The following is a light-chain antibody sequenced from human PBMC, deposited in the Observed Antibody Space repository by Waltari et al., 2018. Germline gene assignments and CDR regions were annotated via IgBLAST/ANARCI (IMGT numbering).Light chain of an antibody. Sequence: DIVMTQSPDSLAVSLGERATINCKSSQSVLYTDNNKNYLTWYQQKPGQSPQLLIYWASTRESGVPDRFIGSGPGTDFTLTISSLQAEDVAVYYCHQHYTTPWTFGQGTQVEL. CDR1: QSVLYTDNNKNY. CDR2: WAS. V-gene: IGKV4-1*01. J-gene: IGKJ1*01. CDR3: HQHYTTPWT.